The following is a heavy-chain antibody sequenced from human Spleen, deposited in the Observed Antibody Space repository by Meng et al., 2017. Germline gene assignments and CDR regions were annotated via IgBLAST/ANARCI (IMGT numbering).Heavy chain of an antibody. CDR1: GFTFSSYA. D-gene: IGHD3-9*01. V-gene: IGHV3-33*08. CDR3: ARETNDDFDWLSEPTYYFDY. J-gene: IGHJ4*02. Sequence: GESLKISCAASGFTFSSYAMHWVRQAPGKGLEWVAVIWYDGSNKYYADSVKGRFTISRDNSKNTLYLQMNSLRAEDTAVYYCARETNDDFDWLSEPTYYFDYWGQGTLVTVSS. CDR2: IWYDGSNK.